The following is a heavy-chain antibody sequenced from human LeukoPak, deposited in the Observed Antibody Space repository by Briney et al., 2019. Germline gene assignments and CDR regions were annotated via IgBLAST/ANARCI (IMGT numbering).Heavy chain of an antibody. CDR1: GFTFSSYS. V-gene: IGHV3-21*01. Sequence: PGGSLRLSCAASGFTFSSYSMNWVRPAPGKGLEWVSSISSSSSYIYYADSVKGRFTISRDNAKNSLYLQMNSLRAEDTAVYYCARADYDSSGPDYWGQGTLVTVSS. CDR3: ARADYDSSGPDY. J-gene: IGHJ4*02. CDR2: ISSSSSYI. D-gene: IGHD3-22*01.